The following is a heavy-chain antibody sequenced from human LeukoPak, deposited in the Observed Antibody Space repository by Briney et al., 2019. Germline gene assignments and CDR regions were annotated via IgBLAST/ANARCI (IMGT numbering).Heavy chain of an antibody. J-gene: IGHJ4*02. D-gene: IGHD1-26*01. CDR1: GFTFSSYA. CDR2: ISGSGGST. CDR3: AETPFLELGYFDY. Sequence: GGSLRLSCAASGFTFSSYAMSWVRQAPGKGLEWVSAISGSGGSTYYADSVKGQFTISRDNSKNTLYLQMNSLRAEDTAVYYCAETPFLELGYFDYWGQGTLVTVSS. V-gene: IGHV3-23*01.